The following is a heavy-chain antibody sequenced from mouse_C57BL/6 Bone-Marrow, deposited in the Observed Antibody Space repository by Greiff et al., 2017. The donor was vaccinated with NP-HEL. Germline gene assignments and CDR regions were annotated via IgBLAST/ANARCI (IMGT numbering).Heavy chain of an antibody. D-gene: IGHD1-1*01. Sequence: EVQLVESGGDLVKPGGSLKLSCAASGFTFSSYGMSWVRQTPDKRLEWVATISSGGSYTYYPDSVKGRFTISRDNAKNTLYLQMSSLKSEDTAMYYCARITTVDYWGQGTTLTVSS. V-gene: IGHV5-6*01. CDR3: ARITTVDY. CDR2: ISSGGSYT. J-gene: IGHJ2*01. CDR1: GFTFSSYG.